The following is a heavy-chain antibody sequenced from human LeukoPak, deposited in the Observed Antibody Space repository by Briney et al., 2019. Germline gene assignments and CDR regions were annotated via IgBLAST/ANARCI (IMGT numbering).Heavy chain of an antibody. J-gene: IGHJ6*02. V-gene: IGHV4-34*01. D-gene: IGHD3-22*01. CDR2: INHRGST. CDR1: GGSFSGYY. Sequence: PSETLSLTCAVYGGSFSGYYWSWIRQPAGKGLEWIGEINHRGSTNYNPSLKSRVTISVDTSKNQFSLKLSSVTAADTAVYYCARDDKYSDSSGYYYYYGMDVWGQGTTVTVSS. CDR3: ARDDKYSDSSGYYYYYGMDV.